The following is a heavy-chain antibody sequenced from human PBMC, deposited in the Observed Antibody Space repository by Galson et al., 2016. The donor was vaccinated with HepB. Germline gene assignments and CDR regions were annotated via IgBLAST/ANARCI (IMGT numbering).Heavy chain of an antibody. Sequence: SLRLSCAASGFTFSSYGMHWVRQAPGKGLEWVTLISYDGSYKFYADSVKGRFTISRDNSKNTLYLQMSSLRAEDTAVYYCASTKPWQLWFVDWGQGTLVTVSS. D-gene: IGHD3-10*01. CDR2: ISYDGSYK. J-gene: IGHJ4*02. CDR3: ASTKPWQLWFVD. CDR1: GFTFSSYG. V-gene: IGHV3-30*19.